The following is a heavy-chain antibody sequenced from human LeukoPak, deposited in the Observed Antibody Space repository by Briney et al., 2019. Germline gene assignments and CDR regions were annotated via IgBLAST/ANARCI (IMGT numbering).Heavy chain of an antibody. J-gene: IGHJ3*02. Sequence: PGGSLRLSCAASGFTFSSYEMNWVRQAPGKGLEWVSSISSSSYIYYADSVKGRFTISRDNAKNSLYLQMNSLRAEDTAVYYCARAAAGARGAFDIWGQGTMVTVSS. D-gene: IGHD6-13*01. CDR3: ARAAAGARGAFDI. CDR2: ISSSSYI. V-gene: IGHV3-21*01. CDR1: GFTFSSYE.